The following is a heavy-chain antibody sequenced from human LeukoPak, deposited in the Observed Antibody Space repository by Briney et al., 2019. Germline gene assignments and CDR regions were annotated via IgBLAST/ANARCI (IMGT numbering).Heavy chain of an antibody. CDR2: ISGSGGST. J-gene: IGHJ6*03. CDR3: AKGILSSLYYYYYMDV. CDR1: GFTFSSYA. Sequence: PGGSLRLSCAASGFTFSSYAMSWVRQAPGKGLEWVSAISGSGGSTYYADSVKGRFTISRDNSKNTLYLQMNSLRAEDTAVYYCAKGILSSLYYYYYMDVWGKGTTVTVSS. V-gene: IGHV3-23*01.